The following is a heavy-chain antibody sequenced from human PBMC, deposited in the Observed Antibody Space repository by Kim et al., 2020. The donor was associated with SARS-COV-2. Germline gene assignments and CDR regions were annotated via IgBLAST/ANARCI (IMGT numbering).Heavy chain of an antibody. CDR1: GYTFTSYG. Sequence: ASVKVSCKASGYTFTSYGISWVRQAPGQGLEWMGWISAYNGNTNYAQKLQGRVTMTTDTSTSTAYMELRSLRSDDTAVYYCARGGRRAYSSGPGAHAFDIWGQGTMVTVSS. V-gene: IGHV1-18*01. D-gene: IGHD3-22*01. J-gene: IGHJ3*02. CDR2: ISAYNGNT. CDR3: ARGGRRAYSSGPGAHAFDI.